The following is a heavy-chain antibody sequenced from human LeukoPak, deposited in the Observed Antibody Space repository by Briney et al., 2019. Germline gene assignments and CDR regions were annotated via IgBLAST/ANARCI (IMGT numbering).Heavy chain of an antibody. Sequence: ASVKVSCKASGYTFTSYYMHWVRQAPGQGLEWMGVINPSGGSTSYAQKFQGRVTMTRDMSTSTVYMELSSLRSEDTAVYYCARISSMVRGDTQEDYWGQGTLVTVSS. V-gene: IGHV1-46*01. CDR1: GYTFTSYY. CDR3: ARISSMVRGDTQEDY. CDR2: INPSGGST. J-gene: IGHJ4*02. D-gene: IGHD3-10*01.